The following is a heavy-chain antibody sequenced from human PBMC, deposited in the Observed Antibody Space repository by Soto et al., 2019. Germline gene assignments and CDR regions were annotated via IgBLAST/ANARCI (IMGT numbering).Heavy chain of an antibody. J-gene: IGHJ4*02. V-gene: IGHV3-33*01. D-gene: IGHD3-22*01. CDR1: GFTFSSYG. CDR3: ARDIPNYYDSSGYPGY. CDR2: IWYDGSNK. Sequence: GGSLRLSCAASGFTFSSYGMHWVRQAPGKGLEWVAVIWYDGSNKYYADSVKGRFTISRDNSKNTLYLQMNSLRAEDTAVYYCARDIPNYYDSSGYPGYWGQGTLVTVSS.